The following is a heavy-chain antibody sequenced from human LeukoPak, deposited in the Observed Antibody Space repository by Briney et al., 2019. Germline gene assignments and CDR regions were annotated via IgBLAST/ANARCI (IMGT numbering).Heavy chain of an antibody. CDR2: IVVGSGNT. D-gene: IGHD5-12*01. CDR1: GFTFTSSA. Sequence: ASVKVSCKASGFTFTSSAMQWVRQARGQRLEWIGWIVVGSGNTNYAQKFQERVTITRDMSTSTAYMELSSLRSEDTAVYYCAAGTPNIVAHDAFDIWGQGTMATVSS. V-gene: IGHV1-58*02. J-gene: IGHJ3*02. CDR3: AAGTPNIVAHDAFDI.